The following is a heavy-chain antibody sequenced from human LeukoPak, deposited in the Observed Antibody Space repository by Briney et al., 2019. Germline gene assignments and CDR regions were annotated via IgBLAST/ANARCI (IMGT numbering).Heavy chain of an antibody. CDR1: GFTFSSFE. J-gene: IGHJ4*02. V-gene: IGHV3-48*03. CDR2: ISNTGSII. D-gene: IGHD3-16*01. Sequence: GGSLRLSCAASGFTFSSFEMNWVRQAPGKGLEWVSYISNTGSIIYYADSVRGRFTVSRDNARNSLYLQLNSLRAEDTAVYYCARELTLIKFAYWGQGTLVTVSS. CDR3: ARELTLIKFAY.